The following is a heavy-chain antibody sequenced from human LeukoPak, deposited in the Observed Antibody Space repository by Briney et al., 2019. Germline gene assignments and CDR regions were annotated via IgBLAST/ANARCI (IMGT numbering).Heavy chain of an antibody. CDR2: MSSSGSTI. Sequence: GGSLRLSCAASGFTFSSYEMIWVRQAPGKGLEWVSYMSSSGSTIYYADSVKGRFTISRDNAKNSLYLQMNSLRAEDTAVYYCARVWRIVARHGTFDIWGQGTMVTVSA. D-gene: IGHD6-6*01. CDR3: ARVWRIVARHGTFDI. CDR1: GFTFSSYE. V-gene: IGHV3-48*03. J-gene: IGHJ3*02.